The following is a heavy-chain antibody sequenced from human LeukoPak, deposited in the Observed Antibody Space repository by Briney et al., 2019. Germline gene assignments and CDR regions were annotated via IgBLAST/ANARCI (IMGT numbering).Heavy chain of an antibody. CDR1: GGSFNGYY. J-gene: IGHJ4*01. D-gene: IGHD3-22*01. V-gene: IGHV4-34*01. CDR3: ARAFDSSAYYLTY. CDR2: MNHSGST. Sequence: PSETLSLTCAVYGGSFNGYYWSWLRQPPEKGLQWIGEMNHSGSTNYDPSLKSRVTISVDTSKNQFSLNLTSVTAADTAVYYCARAFDSSAYYLTYWGHGNLVTVSS.